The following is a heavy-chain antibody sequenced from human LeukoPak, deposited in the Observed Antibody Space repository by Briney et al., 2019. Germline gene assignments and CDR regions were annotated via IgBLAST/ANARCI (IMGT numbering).Heavy chain of an antibody. V-gene: IGHV4-4*07. Sequence: PSETLSLTCTVSGGSISSYYWSWIRQPAGKGLEWIGRIYTSGSTNYNPSLKSRVTMSVDTSKNQFSLKLSSVTAADTAVYYCARDPLVVGSGDGMDVWGQGTTVTVSS. J-gene: IGHJ6*02. CDR1: GGSISSYY. D-gene: IGHD1-26*01. CDR2: IYTSGST. CDR3: ARDPLVVGSGDGMDV.